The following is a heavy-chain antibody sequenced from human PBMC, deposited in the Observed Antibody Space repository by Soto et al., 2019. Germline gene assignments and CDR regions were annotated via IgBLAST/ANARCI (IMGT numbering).Heavy chain of an antibody. J-gene: IGHJ4*02. V-gene: IGHV1-2*02. CDR1: GYTFTGYY. Sequence: ASVKVSCKASGYTFTGYYMHWVRQAPGQGLEWMGWINPNSGGTNYARKFQGRVTMTRDTSISTAYMELSRLRSDDTAVYYCARAGVDIVATTFDYWGQGTLVTVSS. D-gene: IGHD5-12*01. CDR2: INPNSGGT. CDR3: ARAGVDIVATTFDY.